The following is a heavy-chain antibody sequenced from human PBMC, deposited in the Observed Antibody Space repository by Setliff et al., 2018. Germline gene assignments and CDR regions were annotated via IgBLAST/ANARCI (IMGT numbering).Heavy chain of an antibody. D-gene: IGHD2-15*01. CDR2: ISSNGGST. Sequence: GGSLRLSCAASGFTFSSYARHWVRQAPGKGLEYVSAISSNGGSTYYADSVKGRFTISRDNSKHTLYLQMGSLRAEDMAVYYCARGYCSGGSCYNSNYYYYYMDVWGKGTTVTVSS. CDR3: ARGYCSGGSCYNSNYYYYYMDV. J-gene: IGHJ6*03. CDR1: GFTFSSYA. V-gene: IGHV3-64*02.